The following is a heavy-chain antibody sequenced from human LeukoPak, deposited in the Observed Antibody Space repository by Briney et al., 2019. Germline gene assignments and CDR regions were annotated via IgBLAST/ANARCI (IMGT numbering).Heavy chain of an antibody. CDR2: IYYSGST. V-gene: IGHV4-39*07. J-gene: IGHJ4*02. CDR1: GGSISSSSYY. D-gene: IGHD6-6*01. CDR3: ARWSIAARTFDY. Sequence: PSETLSLTCTVSGGSISSSSYYWGWLRQPPGKGLEWIGSIYYSGSTYYNPSLKSRVTISVDTSKNQFSLKLSSVTAADTAVYYCARWSIAARTFDYWGQGTLVTVSS.